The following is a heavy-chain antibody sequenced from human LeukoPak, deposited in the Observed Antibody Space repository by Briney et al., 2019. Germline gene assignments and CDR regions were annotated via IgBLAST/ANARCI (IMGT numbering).Heavy chain of an antibody. J-gene: IGHJ4*02. D-gene: IGHD3-10*01. CDR2: ISGSGGST. Sequence: PGGSLRLSCAASGFTFSSYAMSWVRQAPGKGLEWVSAISGSGGSTYYADSVKGRFTISRDNSKNTLCLQMNSLRAEDTAVYYCAKDRLQVGYYGSGELDYWGQGTLVTVSS. CDR1: GFTFSSYA. V-gene: IGHV3-23*01. CDR3: AKDRLQVGYYGSGELDY.